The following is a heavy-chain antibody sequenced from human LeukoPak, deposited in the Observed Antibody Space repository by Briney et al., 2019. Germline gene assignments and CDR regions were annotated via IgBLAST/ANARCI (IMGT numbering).Heavy chain of an antibody. Sequence: GGSLRLSCTASGFTFGDYAMSWFRQAPGKGLEWVGFIRSRAYGGTTEYAASVKGRFTISRDDSKSIAYLQMNSLKTEDTAVYYCTRGALGDIVVVVAATWYYWDQGTLVTVSS. V-gene: IGHV3-49*03. CDR3: TRGALGDIVVVVAATWYY. J-gene: IGHJ4*02. D-gene: IGHD2-15*01. CDR2: IRSRAYGGTT. CDR1: GFTFGDYA.